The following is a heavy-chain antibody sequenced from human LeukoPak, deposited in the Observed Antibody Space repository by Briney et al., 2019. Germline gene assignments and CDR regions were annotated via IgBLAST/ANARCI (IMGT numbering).Heavy chain of an antibody. CDR1: GFPFSSYW. Sequence: PGGSLRLSCAASGFPFSSYWMSWVRQAPGKGLEWVAIIKHDGSEKYYVDSVTGRFTISRDNAKNSLSLQMNSLRAEDTAVYFCASGGQLGFYYYFYMDVWGKGTTVTVSS. V-gene: IGHV3-7*01. J-gene: IGHJ6*03. D-gene: IGHD4-23*01. CDR3: ASGGQLGFYYYFYMDV. CDR2: IKHDGSEK.